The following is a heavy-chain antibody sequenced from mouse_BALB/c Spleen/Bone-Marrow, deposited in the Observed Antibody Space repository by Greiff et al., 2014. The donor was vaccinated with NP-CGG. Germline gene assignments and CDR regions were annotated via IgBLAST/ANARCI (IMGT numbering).Heavy chain of an antibody. CDR3: TRRGTGNAMDH. D-gene: IGHD3-3*01. V-gene: IGHV1-69*02. CDR1: GYTFTSYW. Sequence: QVQLQQSGAELVRPGASVKLSCKASGYTFTSYWINWVKQRPGQGLEWIGNIYPSDSYTNYNQKFKDKATLTVDKSSSTAYMQLSSPTSEDSAVYYCTRRGTGNAMDHWGQGTSVTVSS. J-gene: IGHJ4*01. CDR2: IYPSDSYT.